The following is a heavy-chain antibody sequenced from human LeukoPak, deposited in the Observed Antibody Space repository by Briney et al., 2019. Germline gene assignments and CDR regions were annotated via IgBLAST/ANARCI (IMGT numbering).Heavy chain of an antibody. V-gene: IGHV4-59*01. CDR3: ANVIRGSSGHIVVARMVYYYYYYVDV. Sequence: PSETLSLXCTVSGGSISSYYWSWSRQPPGKGLEWIGYIYYSGSTNYNPSLKSRVTISVDTSKNQFSLKLSSVTAADTAVYYCANVIRGSSGHIVVARMVYYYYYYVDVWGKGTTVTVSS. CDR2: IYYSGST. CDR1: GGSISSYY. J-gene: IGHJ6*03. D-gene: IGHD1-26*01.